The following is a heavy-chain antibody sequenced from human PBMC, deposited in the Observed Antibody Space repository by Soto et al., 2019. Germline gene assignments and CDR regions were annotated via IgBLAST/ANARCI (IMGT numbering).Heavy chain of an antibody. J-gene: IGHJ6*03. Sequence: ASVKVSCKASGYTFTSYDINWVRQATGQGLEWMGWMNPNSGNTGYAQKFQGRVTMTRNTSISTAYMELSSLRSEDTAVYYCARHNKYDFWSGYYYYYYYYMDVSGKGTTVTVSS. CDR2: MNPNSGNT. D-gene: IGHD3-3*01. V-gene: IGHV1-8*01. CDR3: ARHNKYDFWSGYYYYYYYYMDV. CDR1: GYTFTSYD.